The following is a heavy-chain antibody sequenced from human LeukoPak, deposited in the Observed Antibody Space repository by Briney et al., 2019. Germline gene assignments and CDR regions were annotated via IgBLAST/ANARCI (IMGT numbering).Heavy chain of an antibody. CDR3: ARGLEGGRFDY. CDR2: ISSSSSYI. Sequence: GGSLRLSCAVSGFTVSSNYMTWVRQAPGKGLEWVSSISSSSSYIYYADSVKGRFTISRDNAKNSLYLQMNSLRAEDTAVYYCARGLEGGRFDYWGQGTLVTVSS. V-gene: IGHV3-21*01. D-gene: IGHD1-1*01. CDR1: GFTVSSNY. J-gene: IGHJ4*02.